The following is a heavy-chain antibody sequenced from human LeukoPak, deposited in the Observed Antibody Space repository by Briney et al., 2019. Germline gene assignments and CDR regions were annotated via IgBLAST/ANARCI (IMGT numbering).Heavy chain of an antibody. CDR1: GFSFSSNV. V-gene: IGHV3-23*01. CDR2: IPASGGST. J-gene: IGHJ3*02. D-gene: IGHD3-22*01. Sequence: GGSLRLSCAASGFSFSSNVMIWVRQAPGKGLEWVSSIPASGGSTYYADSVKGRFTISRDNSKNSLYLQMNSLRAEDTAVYYCAKDFTMIVVGGAFDIWGQGTMVTVSS. CDR3: AKDFTMIVVGGAFDI.